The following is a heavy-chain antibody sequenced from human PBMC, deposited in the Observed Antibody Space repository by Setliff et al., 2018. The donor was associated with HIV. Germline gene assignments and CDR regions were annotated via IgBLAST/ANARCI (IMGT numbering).Heavy chain of an antibody. J-gene: IGHJ3*02. CDR2: IYHSGST. Sequence: SETLSLTCTVSGGSISSGDYYWGWIRQPPGKGLEWIGSIYHSGSTFYNPSLKSRVTISVDTSKNQFSLNLTSVTATDTAVYYCARGRGVRGVNDAFDIWGQGTMVTVSS. CDR1: GGSISSGDYY. D-gene: IGHD3-10*01. V-gene: IGHV4-39*07. CDR3: ARGRGVRGVNDAFDI.